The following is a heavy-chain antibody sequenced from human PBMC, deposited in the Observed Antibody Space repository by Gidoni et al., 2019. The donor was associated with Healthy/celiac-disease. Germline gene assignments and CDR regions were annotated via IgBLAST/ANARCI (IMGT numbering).Heavy chain of an antibody. D-gene: IGHD2-15*01. CDR1: GFTFSSYW. Sequence: EVQLVESGGGLVQPGGSLRLSCAASGFTFSSYWMSWVRQAPGKGLEWVANITQDGSEKYYVDSVKGRFTISRDNAKNSLYLQMNSLRAEDTAVYYCAREIVVVVAATPALDYWGQGTLVTVSS. J-gene: IGHJ4*02. CDR2: ITQDGSEK. V-gene: IGHV3-7*05. CDR3: AREIVVVVAATPALDY.